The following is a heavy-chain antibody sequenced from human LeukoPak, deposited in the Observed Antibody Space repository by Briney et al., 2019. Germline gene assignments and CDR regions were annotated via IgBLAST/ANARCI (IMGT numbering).Heavy chain of an antibody. J-gene: IGHJ4*02. D-gene: IGHD3-22*01. CDR3: ASPYYYDSSGYNDY. CDR1: GGSISSSSYY. V-gene: IGHV4-39*01. Sequence: SETLSLTCTVSGGSISSSSYYWGWIRQPPGKGLEWIGSIYYSGSTYYNPSLKSRVTMSVDTSKNQFSLKLSSVTAADTAVYYCASPYYYDSSGYNDYWGQGTLVTVSS. CDR2: IYYSGST.